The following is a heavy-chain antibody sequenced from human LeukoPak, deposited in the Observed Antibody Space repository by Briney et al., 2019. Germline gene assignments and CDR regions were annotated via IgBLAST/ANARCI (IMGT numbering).Heavy chain of an antibody. V-gene: IGHV3-49*04. J-gene: IGHJ4*02. CDR1: GFTFGDYA. D-gene: IGHD3-9*01. Sequence: GGSLRLSCTASGFTFGDYAMRWGRPAPGEGLGWVGFIRSKAYGGTTEYAASVKGRFTISRDESKSIAYLQMSSLKTEDTAVYYCTRSVGYYDILTGYPWGQGTLVTVSS. CDR2: IRSKAYGGTT. CDR3: TRSVGYYDILTGYP.